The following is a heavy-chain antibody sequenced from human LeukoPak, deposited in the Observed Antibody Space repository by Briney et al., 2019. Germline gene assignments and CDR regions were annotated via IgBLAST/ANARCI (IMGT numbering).Heavy chain of an antibody. Sequence: ASMKVSCKASGYTFSAYYIHWVRQAPGQGLEWMGWINPNSGGTSFAQKFQGRITMTRDTSISTVYMGLSWLRSDDTAIYYCARDYSRSPGDYWGQGTLVTVFS. CDR2: INPNSGGT. V-gene: IGHV1-2*02. CDR1: GYTFSAYY. J-gene: IGHJ4*01. D-gene: IGHD6-13*01. CDR3: ARDYSRSPGDY.